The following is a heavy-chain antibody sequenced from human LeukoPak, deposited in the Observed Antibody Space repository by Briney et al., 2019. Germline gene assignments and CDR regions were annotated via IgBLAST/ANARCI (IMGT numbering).Heavy chain of an antibody. CDR2: IDPDGSTT. J-gene: IGHJ6*02. V-gene: IGHV3-74*01. Sequence: GGSLRLSCAASGFTLSDCWMHWVRQVPGEGLVWVSRIDPDGSTTNYADSVKGRFTTSRDNAKNTLYLQMNSLRAEDTALYYCTRVQAGRSGLMDVWGRGTTVTVSS. D-gene: IGHD2-8*02. CDR3: TRVQAGRSGLMDV. CDR1: GFTLSDCW.